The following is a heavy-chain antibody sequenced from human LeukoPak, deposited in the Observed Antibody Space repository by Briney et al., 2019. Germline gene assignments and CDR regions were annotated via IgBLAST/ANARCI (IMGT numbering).Heavy chain of an antibody. CDR2: INPNSGGT. J-gene: IGHJ4*02. Sequence: ASVKVSCKASGYTFTGYYMHWVRQAPGQGLEWMGWINPNSGGTNYAQKFQGRVTMTRDTSISTAYMELSRLRSDDTAVYYCARDERYTSGWYDEGGYYFDYWGQGTLVTVSS. CDR3: ARDERYTSGWYDEGGYYFDY. D-gene: IGHD6-19*01. CDR1: GYTFTGYY. V-gene: IGHV1-2*02.